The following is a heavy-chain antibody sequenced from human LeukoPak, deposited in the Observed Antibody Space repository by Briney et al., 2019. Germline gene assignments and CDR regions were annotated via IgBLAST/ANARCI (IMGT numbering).Heavy chain of an antibody. CDR2: INPNSGGT. Sequence: ASVKVSCKASGYTFTGYYMHWVRQAPGQGLEWMGWINPNSGGTNYAQKFQGRVTMTRDTSISTAYMELSRPRSDDTAVYYCARGKVGATQPGSYWGQGTLVTVSS. CDR1: GYTFTGYY. CDR3: ARGKVGATQPGSY. D-gene: IGHD1-26*01. J-gene: IGHJ4*02. V-gene: IGHV1-2*02.